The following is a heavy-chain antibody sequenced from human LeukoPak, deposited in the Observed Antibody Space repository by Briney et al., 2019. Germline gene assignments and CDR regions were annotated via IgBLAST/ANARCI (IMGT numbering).Heavy chain of an antibody. CDR3: ARVPKWRSRSAMASTYYYYGMDV. Sequence: SETLSLTCAVYGGSFSGYYWSWIRQPPGKGLEWIGEINHSGSTNYNPSLKSRVTISVDTSKNQFSLKLSSVTAADTAVYYCARVPKWRSRSAMASTYYYYGMDVWGQGTTVTVSS. CDR2: INHSGST. V-gene: IGHV4-34*01. J-gene: IGHJ6*02. CDR1: GGSFSGYY. D-gene: IGHD5-18*01.